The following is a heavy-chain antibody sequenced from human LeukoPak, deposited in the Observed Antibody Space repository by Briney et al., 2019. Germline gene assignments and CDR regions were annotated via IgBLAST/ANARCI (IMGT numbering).Heavy chain of an antibody. D-gene: IGHD5-24*01. CDR1: GLTFSDYA. CDR3: ARAKDGTNILDY. CDR2: ISYNGVNK. V-gene: IGHV3-30-3*01. J-gene: IGHJ4*02. Sequence: GGSLRLSCAASGLTFSDYAMHWVRQAPGKGLEWVTLISYNGVNKYYADSVKGRFTTSRDNSKNTLYLQMDSLRAEDTAVYYCARAKDGTNILDYWGQGTPVTVSS.